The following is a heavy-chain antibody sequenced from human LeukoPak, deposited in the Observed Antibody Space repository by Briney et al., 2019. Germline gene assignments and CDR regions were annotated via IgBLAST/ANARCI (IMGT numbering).Heavy chain of an antibody. CDR2: ISGSGGST. Sequence: GGSLRLSCAASGFTFSSYAMSWVRQAPGKGLEWVSTISGSGGSTFYADSVKGRFTISRDNSKNTLYLQMNSLRAEDTAVYYCAKHTTEWVYPYYFDYWGQGTLVTVSS. J-gene: IGHJ4*02. D-gene: IGHD3-3*01. CDR3: AKHTTEWVYPYYFDY. CDR1: GFTFSSYA. V-gene: IGHV3-23*01.